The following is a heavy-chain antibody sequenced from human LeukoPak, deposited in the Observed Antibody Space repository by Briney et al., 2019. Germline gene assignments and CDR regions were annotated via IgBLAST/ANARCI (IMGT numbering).Heavy chain of an antibody. CDR1: GASISPHY. CDR2: VYYNGLT. D-gene: IGHD4-17*01. Sequence: SETLSLTCTVSGASISPHYWTWFRQAPGRGLEWIGYVYYNGLTSYNASLRSRLILSVDTARNQVSLKLTSVTAADTAVYYCTRERSTVTFDYWGQGTLVTVSS. V-gene: IGHV4-59*11. CDR3: TRERSTVTFDY. J-gene: IGHJ4*02.